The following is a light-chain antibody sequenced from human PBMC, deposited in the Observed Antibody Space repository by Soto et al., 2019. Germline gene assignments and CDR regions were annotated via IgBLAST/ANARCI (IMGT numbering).Light chain of an antibody. Sequence: QSALTQPRSVSGSPGQSVTISCTGTSSDIGGFNYVSWYQQHPGKVPKLMIYDVTKRPSGVPDRFSASKSGNTASLTICGLQAEDQANCCSYAGSHTFVFGTGTKVT. CDR1: SSDIGGFNY. CDR2: DVT. V-gene: IGLV2-11*01. J-gene: IGLJ1*01. CDR3: CSYAGSHTFV.